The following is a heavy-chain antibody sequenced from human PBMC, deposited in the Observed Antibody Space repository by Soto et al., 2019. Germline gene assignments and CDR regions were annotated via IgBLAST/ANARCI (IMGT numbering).Heavy chain of an antibody. CDR2: IIPIFGTA. CDR1: GGTFSSYA. V-gene: IGHV1-69*01. J-gene: IGHJ4*02. D-gene: IGHD3-22*01. Sequence: QVQLVQSGAEVKKPGSSVKVSCKASGGTFSSYAISWVRQAPGQGLEWMGGIIPIFGTANYAQKLQGRVTITADESTRTAYMELSSLRSEDTAVYYCARGTRSHHYMIVPYYWGQGTLVTVSS. CDR3: ARGTRSHHYMIVPYY.